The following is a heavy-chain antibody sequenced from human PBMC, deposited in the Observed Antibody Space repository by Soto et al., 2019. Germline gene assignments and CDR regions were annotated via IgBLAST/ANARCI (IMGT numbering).Heavy chain of an antibody. CDR2: ISPYNGDT. CDR1: GYSFTNYD. J-gene: IGHJ4*02. Sequence: GASVKVSCKASGYSFTNYDISWVRQAPGQGLEWMGWISPYNGDTNYAQKLQGRVTMTTDTSTSTAYMELRSLRSDDTAVYYCARYWSSTSCDHYFDYWGQGTLVTVSS. D-gene: IGHD2-2*01. V-gene: IGHV1-18*01. CDR3: ARYWSSTSCDHYFDY.